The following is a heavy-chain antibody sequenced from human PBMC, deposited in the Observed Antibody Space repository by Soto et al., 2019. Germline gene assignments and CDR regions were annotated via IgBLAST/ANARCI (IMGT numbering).Heavy chain of an antibody. V-gene: IGHV1-18*01. CDR3: ARGDDYGDNWFDP. J-gene: IGHJ5*02. CDR2: ISAYNGNT. Sequence: VQLLESGGGLVQPGGSLRLSCAASGFTFSSYAMSWVRQAPGKGLEWVGWISAYNGNTNYAQKLQGRVTMTTDTSTSTAYMELRSLRSDDTAVYYCARGDDYGDNWFDPWGQGTLVTVSS. D-gene: IGHD4-17*01. CDR1: GFTFSSYA.